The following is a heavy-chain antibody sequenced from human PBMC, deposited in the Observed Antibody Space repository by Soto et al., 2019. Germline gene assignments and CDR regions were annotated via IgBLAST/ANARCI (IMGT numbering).Heavy chain of an antibody. D-gene: IGHD1-26*01. V-gene: IGHV3-53*01. Sequence: GGSLRLSCAASGFTVSSNYMSWVRQAPGKGLEWVSVIYSGGSTYCADSVKGRFTISRDNSKNTLYLQMNSLRAEDTAVYYCARGDSGSYYGHWGQGTLVTVSS. CDR1: GFTVSSNY. J-gene: IGHJ4*02. CDR3: ARGDSGSYYGH. CDR2: IYSGGST.